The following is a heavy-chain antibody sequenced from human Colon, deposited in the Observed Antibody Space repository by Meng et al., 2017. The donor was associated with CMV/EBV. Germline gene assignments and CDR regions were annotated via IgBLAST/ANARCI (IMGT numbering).Heavy chain of an antibody. Sequence: GESLKISCVASGFTFSNYGLHWVRQAPGKGLEWVTFIRYDGRKEYYADSVKGRFTIYRDNSKKTVYLVMNSLRSQDTAVYYCAREAVTAPIDYWGQGTLVTSPQ. CDR3: AREAVTAPIDY. J-gene: IGHJ4*02. V-gene: IGHV3-30*02. CDR2: IRYDGRKE. D-gene: IGHD2-21*02. CDR1: GFTFSNYG.